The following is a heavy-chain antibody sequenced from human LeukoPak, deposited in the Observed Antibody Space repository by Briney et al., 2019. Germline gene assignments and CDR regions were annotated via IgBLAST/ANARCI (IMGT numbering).Heavy chain of an antibody. D-gene: IGHD2-15*01. CDR2: ISSSGSYI. CDR3: ARAREPYCTGGTCYSTGDY. J-gene: IGHJ4*02. CDR1: GFTFSSCS. Sequence: PGGSLRLSCAASGFTFSSCSMNWVRQAPGKGLEWVSSISSSGSYIYYADSVKGRFTISRDNAENSLYLQMNSLRAEDTAVYYCARAREPYCTGGTCYSTGDYWGQGTLVTVSS. V-gene: IGHV3-21*06.